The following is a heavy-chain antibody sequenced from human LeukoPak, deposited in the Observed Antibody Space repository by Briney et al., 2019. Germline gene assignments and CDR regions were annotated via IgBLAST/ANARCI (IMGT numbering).Heavy chain of an antibody. V-gene: IGHV1-2*02. CDR3: ARDPPYCTGGSCYPGNYFDY. CDR2: INPNSGGT. Sequence: GASVKVSCKASGYTFTGYYMHWVRQAPGQGLEWMGWINPNSGGTNYAQKFQGRVTMTRDTSTSTVYMELNSLRSEHTAVYYCARDPPYCTGGSCYPGNYFDYWGQGTLVTVSS. D-gene: IGHD2-15*01. CDR1: GYTFTGYY. J-gene: IGHJ4*02.